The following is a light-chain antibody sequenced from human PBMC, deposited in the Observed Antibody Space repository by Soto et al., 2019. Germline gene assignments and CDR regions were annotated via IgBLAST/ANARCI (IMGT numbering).Light chain of an antibody. V-gene: IGKV1-9*01. CDR2: AAS. J-gene: IGKJ5*01. Sequence: IQLTQSPSSLSASVGDRVTITCRASQGISSYLAWYQQKPGKAPKLLISAASTLRSGVPSRLSGSGSGTDFTLTISSLQPEDFATYYCQQLNDYPITFGQGTRLEIK. CDR1: QGISSY. CDR3: QQLNDYPIT.